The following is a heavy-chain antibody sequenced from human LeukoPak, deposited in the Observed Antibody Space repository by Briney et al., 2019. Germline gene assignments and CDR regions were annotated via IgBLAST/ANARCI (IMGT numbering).Heavy chain of an antibody. CDR3: ARDSPVLLWFGESPDAFDI. Sequence: SVTVSCKSSGCTFSSYAISWVRQAPGQGLEWMGGIIPIFGTANYAQKFQGRATITADESTSTAYMELSSLRSEDTAVYYCARDSPVLLWFGESPDAFDIWGQGTMVTVSS. CDR1: GCTFSSYA. V-gene: IGHV1-69*01. CDR2: IIPIFGTA. J-gene: IGHJ3*02. D-gene: IGHD3-10*01.